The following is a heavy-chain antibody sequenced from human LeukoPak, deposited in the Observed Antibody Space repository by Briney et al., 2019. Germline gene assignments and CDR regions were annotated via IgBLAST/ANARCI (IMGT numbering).Heavy chain of an antibody. CDR2: ISAYNGNT. Sequence: ASVKVSCKASGYTFTSYGISWVRQAPGRGLEWMGWISAYNGNTNYAQKLQGRVTMTTDTSTSTAYMELRSLRSDDTAVYYCARDHSLRLGELSFFDYWGQGTLVTVSS. CDR1: GYTFTSYG. CDR3: ARDHSLRLGELSFFDY. D-gene: IGHD3-16*02. V-gene: IGHV1-18*01. J-gene: IGHJ4*02.